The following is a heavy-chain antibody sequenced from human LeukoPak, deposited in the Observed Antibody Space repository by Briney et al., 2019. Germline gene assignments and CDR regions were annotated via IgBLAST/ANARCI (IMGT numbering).Heavy chain of an antibody. J-gene: IGHJ6*03. D-gene: IGHD3-3*01. CDR1: GFTFSSYS. CDR2: ISSSSSTI. V-gene: IGHV3-48*01. CDR3: ARTYYDFWRGYYTDLMNYYYYYYMDV. Sequence: GGSLRLSCAASGFTFSSYSMNWVRQAPGKGLEWVSYISSSSSTIYYADSVKGRFTISRDNAKNSLYLQMNSLRAEDTAVYYCARTYYDFWRGYYTDLMNYYYYYYMDVWGKGTTVTVSS.